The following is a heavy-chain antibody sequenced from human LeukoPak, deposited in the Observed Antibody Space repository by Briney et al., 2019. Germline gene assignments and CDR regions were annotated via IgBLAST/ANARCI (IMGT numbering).Heavy chain of an antibody. Sequence: GGSLRLSCAASGFTFSSYSMNWVRQAPGKGLEWVSAISGSGGSTYYADSVKGRFTISRDNSKNTLYLQMNSLRAEDTAVYYCAKGRNYNWNDLSAFDIWGQGTLVTVSS. V-gene: IGHV3-23*01. CDR3: AKGRNYNWNDLSAFDI. D-gene: IGHD1-1*01. CDR2: ISGSGGST. J-gene: IGHJ4*02. CDR1: GFTFSSYS.